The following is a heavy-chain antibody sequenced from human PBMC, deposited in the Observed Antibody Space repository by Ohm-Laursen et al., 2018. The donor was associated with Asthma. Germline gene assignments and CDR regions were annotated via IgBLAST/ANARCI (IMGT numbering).Heavy chain of an antibody. J-gene: IGHJ5*02. Sequence: SLRLSCTASGFTFSSYAMHWVRQAPGKGLEWVAVISYDGSNKYYADSVKGRFTISRDNSKNTVYLQMNSLRAEDTAVYYCARSKKGGYCSSTSCPFDPWGQGTLVTVSS. V-gene: IGHV3-30-3*01. CDR3: ARSKKGGYCSSTSCPFDP. CDR2: ISYDGSNK. D-gene: IGHD2-2*01. CDR1: GFTFSSYA.